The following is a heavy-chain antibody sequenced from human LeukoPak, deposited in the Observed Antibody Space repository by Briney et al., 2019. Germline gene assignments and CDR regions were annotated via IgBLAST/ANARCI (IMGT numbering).Heavy chain of an antibody. V-gene: IGHV1-18*01. CDR1: GYTFTSYG. D-gene: IGHD3-9*01. J-gene: IGHJ4*02. CDR2: ISAYNGNT. CDR3: ARGQEFTGYSTDYDY. Sequence: GASVKVSCKASGYTFTSYGISWVRQAPGQGLEWMGWISAYNGNTNYAQKLQGRVTMTTDTSTSTAYMELRSLRSDDTAVYYCARGQEFTGYSTDYDYWGQGTLVTVSS.